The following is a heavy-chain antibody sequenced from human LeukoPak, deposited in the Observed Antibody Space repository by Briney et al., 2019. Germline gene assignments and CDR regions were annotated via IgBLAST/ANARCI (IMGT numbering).Heavy chain of an antibody. Sequence: GGSLRLSCAASGFTFSSYAMSWVRQAPGKGLEWVSAISASGGSTYYADSVKGRFTISRDNSKNTLYLQMNSLRAEDTAVYYCARGNDQMATILGYWGQGTLVTVSS. CDR1: GFTFSSYA. D-gene: IGHD5-12*01. J-gene: IGHJ4*02. V-gene: IGHV3-23*01. CDR2: ISASGGST. CDR3: ARGNDQMATILGY.